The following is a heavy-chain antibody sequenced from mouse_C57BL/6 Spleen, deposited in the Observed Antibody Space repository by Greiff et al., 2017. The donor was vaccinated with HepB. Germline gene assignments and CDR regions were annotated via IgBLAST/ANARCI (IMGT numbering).Heavy chain of an antibody. CDR3: ARWRCYDYQFAY. V-gene: IGHV1-61*01. Sequence: VQLQQSGAELVRPGSSVKLSCKASGYTFTSYWMDWVKQRPGQGLEWIGNIYPSDSETHYNQKFKDKATLTVDKSSSTAYMQLSSLTSEDSAVYYCARWRCYDYQFAYWGHRTLVTVSA. J-gene: IGHJ3*01. D-gene: IGHD2-4*01. CDR2: IYPSDSET. CDR1: GYTFTSYW.